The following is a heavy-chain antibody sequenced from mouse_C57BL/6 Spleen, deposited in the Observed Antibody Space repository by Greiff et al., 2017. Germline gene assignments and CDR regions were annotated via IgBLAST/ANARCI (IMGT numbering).Heavy chain of an antibody. CDR2: INPSTGGT. V-gene: IGHV1-42*01. CDR1: GYSFTGYY. Sequence: EVQLQQSGPELVKPGASVKIPCKASGYSFTGYYMNWVKQSPEKSLEWIGEINPSTGGTTYNQKFKAKATLTVDKSSSSAYMQHKSLTSEDSAVYYCARGKTETRENYFDYWGQGTPLTVSS. J-gene: IGHJ2*01. CDR3: ARGKTETRENYFDY. D-gene: IGHD4-1*01.